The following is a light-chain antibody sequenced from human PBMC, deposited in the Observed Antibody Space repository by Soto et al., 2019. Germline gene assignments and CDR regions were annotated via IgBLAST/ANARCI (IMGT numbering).Light chain of an antibody. V-gene: IGKV3-20*01. J-gene: IGKJ1*01. CDR1: QNVNNY. CDR2: DAS. CDR3: QQYGSSGT. Sequence: EIVLTQSPATLSLSPGQRATLFCRASQNVNNYLAWYQQKPGQAPRLLIYDASNRATGIPDRFSGSGSGTDFTLTISRLEPEDFAVYYCQQYGSSGTFGQGTKVDIK.